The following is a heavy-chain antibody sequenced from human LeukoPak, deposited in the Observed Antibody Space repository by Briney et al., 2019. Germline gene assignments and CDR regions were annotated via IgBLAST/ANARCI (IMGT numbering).Heavy chain of an antibody. D-gene: IGHD6-19*01. V-gene: IGHV1-69*02. J-gene: IGHJ6*02. CDR1: VGTFSSYT. CDR2: SIPILGIA. CDR3: ARGKRSSEVDV. Sequence: ASVKVSCKCSVGTFSSYTISWVRQGPRQGHEWVGRSIPILGIANYAQKFQGRVTITADKSTSTAYMELSSLRSEDTAVYSCARGKRSSEVDVWGQGTTVTVSS.